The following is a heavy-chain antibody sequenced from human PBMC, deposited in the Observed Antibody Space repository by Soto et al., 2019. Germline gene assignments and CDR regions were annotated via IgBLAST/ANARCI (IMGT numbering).Heavy chain of an antibody. CDR2: IYYSGST. D-gene: IGHD1-7*01. CDR3: ARDTDPQVENGNYVGYYRMDS. Sequence: SETLSLTCTFSGGSISSGGYYWSWIRQHPGKGLEWIGYIYYSGSTYYNPSLKSRVTISVDTSKNQFSLKLSSVTAADTAVYYCARDTDPQVENGNYVGYYRMDSWGQGSTVTV. CDR1: GGSISSGGYY. V-gene: IGHV4-31*03. J-gene: IGHJ6*02.